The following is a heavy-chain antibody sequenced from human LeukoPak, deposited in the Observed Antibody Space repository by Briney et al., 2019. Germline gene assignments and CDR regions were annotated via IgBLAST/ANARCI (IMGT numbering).Heavy chain of an antibody. J-gene: IGHJ4*02. Sequence: SQTLSLTCTVSGGSISSGRYYWTWIRQHPGKGLEWIGYIYYSGSTHYNPSLKSRLTISVDTSKNQFSLKLTSVTAADTAVYYCARASPDDYGDYESCWGQGTLVTVSS. CDR1: GGSISSGRYY. D-gene: IGHD4-17*01. V-gene: IGHV4-31*03. CDR3: ARASPDDYGDYESC. CDR2: IYYSGST.